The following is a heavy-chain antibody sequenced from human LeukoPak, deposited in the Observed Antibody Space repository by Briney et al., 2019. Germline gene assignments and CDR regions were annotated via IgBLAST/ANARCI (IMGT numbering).Heavy chain of an antibody. Sequence: SETLSLTCAVSGWSFNDYYWNWIRQPPGKGLEWIGEINARGDTNYNPSLQIRVTISVDSSKNHFSLTLTSMLAADTAIYYCARGQVPAARGYNWFDPWGQGTLVTVSS. CDR1: GWSFNDYY. J-gene: IGHJ5*02. V-gene: IGHV4-34*01. CDR2: INARGDT. CDR3: ARGQVPAARGYNWFDP. D-gene: IGHD2-2*01.